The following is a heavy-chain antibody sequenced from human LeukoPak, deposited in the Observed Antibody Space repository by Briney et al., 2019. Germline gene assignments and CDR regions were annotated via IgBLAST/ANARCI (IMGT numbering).Heavy chain of an antibody. V-gene: IGHV1-8*01. D-gene: IGHD3-10*01. J-gene: IGHJ4*02. Sequence: GASVKVSCKASGYTFTSYDINWVRQATGQGLEWMGWMNPNSGNTGYAQKLQGRVTMTTDTSTSTAYMELRSLRSDDTAVYYCARSPRGVRGVIIPDERFDYWGQGTLVTVSS. CDR3: ARSPRGVRGVIIPDERFDY. CDR2: MNPNSGNT. CDR1: GYTFTSYD.